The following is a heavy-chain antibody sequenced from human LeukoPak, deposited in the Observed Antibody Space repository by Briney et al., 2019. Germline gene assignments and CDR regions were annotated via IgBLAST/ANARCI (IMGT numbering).Heavy chain of an antibody. Sequence: GGSLRLSCEASGITFSTSDMHWVRQAPGKGLEWVSVIGTAGDTYYADSVKGRFTISRENAKNSLYLQMNSLTAGDTAVHYCARGSVRVGMDVWVQGTTVTVSS. CDR3: ARGSVRVGMDV. CDR2: IGTAGDT. CDR1: GITFSTSD. D-gene: IGHD6-13*01. J-gene: IGHJ6*02. V-gene: IGHV3-13*01.